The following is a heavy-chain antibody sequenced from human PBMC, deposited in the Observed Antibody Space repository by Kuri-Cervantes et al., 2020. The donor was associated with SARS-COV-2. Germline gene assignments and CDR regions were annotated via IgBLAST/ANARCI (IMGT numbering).Heavy chain of an antibody. J-gene: IGHJ4*02. Sequence: GGSLRLSCAASGFTFSRYAMHWVRQAPGKGLEWVAVISYDGSNKDYTASGKGRFTISRDNSQNTLYLQMKSLRTEDTALYYCARGRYDFDYWGQGTLVTVSS. CDR1: GFTFSRYA. CDR2: ISYDGSNK. D-gene: IGHD3-22*01. V-gene: IGHV3-30-3*01. CDR3: ARGRYDFDY.